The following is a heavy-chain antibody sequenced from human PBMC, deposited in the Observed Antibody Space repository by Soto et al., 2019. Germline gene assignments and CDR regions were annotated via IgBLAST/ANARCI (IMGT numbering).Heavy chain of an antibody. Sequence: SETLSLTCTVSGGSISSGGYYWSWIRQHPGKGLEWVGYSYYTGSSYYNPSLKSRVTISVDASKNQLSLRLASVTAADTAVYCCARESEDLTSNFDYWGQGTLVTVSS. CDR1: GGSISSGGYY. CDR3: ARESEDLTSNFDY. CDR2: SYYTGSS. V-gene: IGHV4-31*03. J-gene: IGHJ4*02.